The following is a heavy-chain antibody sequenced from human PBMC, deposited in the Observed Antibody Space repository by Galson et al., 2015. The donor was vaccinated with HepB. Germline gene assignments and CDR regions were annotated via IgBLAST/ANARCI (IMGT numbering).Heavy chain of an antibody. CDR3: ARQGIVVVPAAIPHYYYYMDV. V-gene: IGHV1-2*02. D-gene: IGHD2-2*02. J-gene: IGHJ6*03. Sequence: SVKVSCKASGYTFTGYYMHWVRQAPGQGLEWMGWINPNSGGTNYAQKFQGRVTMTRDKSISTAYLQWSSLKASDTAKYYCARQGIVVVPAAIPHYYYYMDVWGKGTTVTVSS. CDR2: INPNSGGT. CDR1: GYTFTGYY.